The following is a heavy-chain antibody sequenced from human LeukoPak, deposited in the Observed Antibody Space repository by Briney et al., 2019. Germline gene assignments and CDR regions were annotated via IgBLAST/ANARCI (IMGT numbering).Heavy chain of an antibody. J-gene: IGHJ4*02. V-gene: IGHV3-23*01. CDR2: ITGGGVTT. CDR3: ANQDSTEYSYYFDF. D-gene: IGHD2/OR15-2a*01. CDR1: GFNFSTYA. Sequence: GGSLRPSCAASGFNFSTYAMTWVRQVPGKGLEWVSSITGGGVTTDYADSVKGRLTISRDNSKNTLYLQMNSLRAEDTAVYYCANQDSTEYSYYFDFWGQGTLVTVSS.